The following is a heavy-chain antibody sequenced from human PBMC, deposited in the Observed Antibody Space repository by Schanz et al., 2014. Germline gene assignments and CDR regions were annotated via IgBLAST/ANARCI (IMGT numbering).Heavy chain of an antibody. D-gene: IGHD5-12*01. CDR2: ISPYTGNT. V-gene: IGHV1-3*01. Sequence: QVQLVQSWAEVKGPGASVKVSCKASGYSFTPFPIHWVRQAPGQRLEWMGWISPYTGNTHYFDKMEGRVTMTTDTSTSTAYMELRSLRFDDTAVYYCARDFSAYVGNYFDYWGQGTLVTVSS. CDR3: ARDFSAYVGNYFDY. J-gene: IGHJ4*02. CDR1: GYSFTPFP.